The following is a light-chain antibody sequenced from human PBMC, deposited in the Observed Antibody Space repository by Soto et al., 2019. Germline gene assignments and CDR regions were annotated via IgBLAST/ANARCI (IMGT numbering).Light chain of an antibody. CDR2: DAS. CDR1: QSVSSDS. CDR3: QQRSHWPRT. J-gene: IGKJ2*01. Sequence: EIVLTQSPGTLSLSPGERAILSCRASQSVSSDSLAWYRQKPGQAPRLLVYDASSRATGIPDRFSGSGSGTDFTLTISRLEPEDFAVYYCQQRSHWPRTFGQGTKLEIK. V-gene: IGKV3D-20*02.